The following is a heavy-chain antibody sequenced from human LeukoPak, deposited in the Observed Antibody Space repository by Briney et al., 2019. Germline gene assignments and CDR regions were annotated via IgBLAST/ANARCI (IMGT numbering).Heavy chain of an antibody. CDR3: ARAQRITMVRGVNGGFDY. V-gene: IGHV4-39*01. Sequence: KTSETLSLTCTVSGGSISSSSYYWGWIRQPPGKGLEWIGSIYYSGSAYYNPSLKSRVTISVDTSKNQFSLKLSSVTAADTAVYYCARAQRITMVRGVNGGFDYWGQGTLVTVSS. CDR2: IYYSGSA. CDR1: GGSISSSSYY. J-gene: IGHJ4*02. D-gene: IGHD3-10*01.